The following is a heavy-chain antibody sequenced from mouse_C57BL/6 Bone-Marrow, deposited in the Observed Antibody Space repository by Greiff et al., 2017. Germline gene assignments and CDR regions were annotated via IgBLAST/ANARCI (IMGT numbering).Heavy chain of an antibody. CDR3: ARRGVTYWYFDV. Sequence: EVQLQESGPVLVKPGASVKMSCKASGYTFTDYYMNWVKQSHGKSLEWIGVINPYNGGTSYNQKFKGKATLTVDKSSSTAYMELNSLTSEDSAVYYCARRGVTYWYFDVWGTGTTVTGSS. D-gene: IGHD2-2*01. CDR1: GYTFTDYY. CDR2: INPYNGGT. V-gene: IGHV1-19*01. J-gene: IGHJ1*03.